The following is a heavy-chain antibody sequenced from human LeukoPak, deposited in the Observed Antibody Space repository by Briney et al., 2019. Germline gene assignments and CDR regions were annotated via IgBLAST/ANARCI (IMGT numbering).Heavy chain of an antibody. CDR1: GFTFSSYG. CDR2: ISYDGSNK. D-gene: IGHD3-22*01. J-gene: IGHJ4*02. Sequence: GGSLRLSCAASGFTFSSYGMHWVRQAPGKGLEWVAVISYDGSNKYYADSVKGRFTISRDNSKNTLYLQMNSLRAEDTAVYYCAKDNFNALVVLDYWGQGTLVTVSS. V-gene: IGHV3-30*18. CDR3: AKDNFNALVVLDY.